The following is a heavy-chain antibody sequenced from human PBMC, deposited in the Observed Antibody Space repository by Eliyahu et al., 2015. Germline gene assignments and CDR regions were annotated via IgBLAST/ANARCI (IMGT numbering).Heavy chain of an antibody. CDR1: GFXLTATGMX. Sequence: QVTLRESGPALVKPTQTLTLTCTFSGFXLTATGMXVSWIRQPPGKALEWLARIDWDEDKFYSTSLKTRLTIFKDTSKNQVVLTMTNMDPVDTATYYCVRTRRGFRESSKGNYYYVDVWGKGTTVTVSS. V-gene: IGHV2-70*17. CDR3: VRTRRGFRESSKGNYYYVDV. CDR2: IDWDEDK. J-gene: IGHJ6*03. D-gene: IGHD3-10*01.